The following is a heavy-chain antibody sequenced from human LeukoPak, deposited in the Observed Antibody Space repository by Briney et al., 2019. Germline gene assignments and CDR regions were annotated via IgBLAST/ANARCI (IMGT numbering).Heavy chain of an antibody. Sequence: ASVKVSCKASGYTFDIYGIAWVRQAPGQGLEWMGWIATYNGKTDYAQNLQGRVTMTTDLSTGTAYIELRSLRSDDTAVYYCARVYNSYYYYMDVWGKGTPVTLSS. CDR2: IATYNGKT. D-gene: IGHD1-14*01. CDR3: ARVYNSYYYYMDV. J-gene: IGHJ6*03. V-gene: IGHV1-18*01. CDR1: GYTFDIYG.